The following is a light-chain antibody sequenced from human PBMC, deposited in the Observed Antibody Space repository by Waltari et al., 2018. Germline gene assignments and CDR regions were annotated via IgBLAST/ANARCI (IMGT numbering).Light chain of an antibody. V-gene: IGKV3-11*01. CDR3: HQRRSWLWT. CDR2: DTS. CDR1: QSVGSY. J-gene: IGKJ1*01. Sequence: EIVLTQSPATLSLSPGERATLSCRASQSVGSYLAWSQQKPGQPPRLLIYDTSNRAPGIPARFSGSGSGTDFTLTISSLEPEDFAVYYCHQRRSWLWTFGQGTKVEIK.